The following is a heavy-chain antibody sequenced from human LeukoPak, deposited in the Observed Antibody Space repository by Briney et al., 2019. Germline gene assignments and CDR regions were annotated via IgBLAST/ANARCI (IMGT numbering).Heavy chain of an antibody. Sequence: PSETLSLTCTVSGGSISSSSYYWGWIRQPPGKGLEWIGSIYYSGSTYYNPSLKSRVTISVDTSKNQFSLKLSSVTAADTAVYYCARDLPSIAARLAFDPWGQGTLVTVSS. CDR1: GGSISSSSYY. D-gene: IGHD6-6*01. CDR3: ARDLPSIAARLAFDP. CDR2: IYYSGST. V-gene: IGHV4-39*02. J-gene: IGHJ5*02.